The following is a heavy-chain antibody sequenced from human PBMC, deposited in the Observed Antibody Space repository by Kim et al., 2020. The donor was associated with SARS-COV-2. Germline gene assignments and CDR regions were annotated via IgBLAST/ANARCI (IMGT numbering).Heavy chain of an antibody. CDR3: AKLRTLTGIDY. D-gene: IGHD7-27*01. J-gene: IGHJ4*02. Sequence: TYDADSLKGRFTISRDNSKNTLYLQMSSLRAEDTAVYFCAKLRTLTGIDYWGQGTLVTVSS. V-gene: IGHV3-23*01. CDR2: T.